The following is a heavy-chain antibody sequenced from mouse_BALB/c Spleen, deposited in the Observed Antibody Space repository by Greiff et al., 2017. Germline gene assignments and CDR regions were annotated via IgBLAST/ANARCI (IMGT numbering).Heavy chain of an antibody. V-gene: IGHV5-4*02. CDR3: GSGSYGAWFAY. CDR2: ISDGGSYT. Sequence: DVMLVESGGGLVKPGGSLKLSCAASGFTFSDYYMYWVRQTPEKRLEWVATISDGGSYTYNPDRVKGRFIITRDNAKNNLYLQMSSLKSEDTAMYYCGSGSYGAWFAYWGQGTLVTVSA. CDR1: GFTFSDYY. D-gene: IGHD1-1*02. J-gene: IGHJ3*01.